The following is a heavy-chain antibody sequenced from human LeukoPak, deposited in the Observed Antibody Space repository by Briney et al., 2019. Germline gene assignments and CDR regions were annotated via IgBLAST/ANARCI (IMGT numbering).Heavy chain of an antibody. CDR1: GYTFTSYA. CDR2: INTNTGNP. D-gene: IGHD1-26*01. Sequence: ASVQVSCKASGYTFTSYAMNWVRQAPGQGLEWMGWINTNTGNPTYAQGFTGRFVFSLDTSVSTAYLQISSLKAEDTAVYYCARDKEWELHGGIDYWGQGTLVTVSS. V-gene: IGHV7-4-1*02. J-gene: IGHJ4*02. CDR3: ARDKEWELHGGIDY.